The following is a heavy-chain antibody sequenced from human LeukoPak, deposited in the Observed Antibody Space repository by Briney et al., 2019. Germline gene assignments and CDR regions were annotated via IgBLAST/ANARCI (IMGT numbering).Heavy chain of an antibody. Sequence: PGGSLRLSCAASGFTFSSYAMSWVRQAPGKGLEWVSAVSGSGGSTYYADSVKGRFTISRDNSKNTLYLQMNSLRAEDTAVYHCAKDGMVRGAIMGISLDYWGQGTLVTVSS. D-gene: IGHD3-10*01. CDR1: GFTFSSYA. V-gene: IGHV3-23*01. CDR3: AKDGMVRGAIMGISLDY. J-gene: IGHJ4*02. CDR2: VSGSGGST.